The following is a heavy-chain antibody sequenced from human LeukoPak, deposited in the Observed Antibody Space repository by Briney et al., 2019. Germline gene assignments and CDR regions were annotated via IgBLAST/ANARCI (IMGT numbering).Heavy chain of an antibody. Sequence: GGSLRLSCAASGFTFSDYYMSWIRQAPGKGLEWVSYISSSGSTIYYADAVKGRFTISRDNAKNSLYLQMNSLRAEDTAVYYCARDSGYSSGWRTYGMDVWGQGTTVTVSS. J-gene: IGHJ6*02. V-gene: IGHV3-11*01. CDR2: ISSSGSTI. D-gene: IGHD6-19*01. CDR3: ARDSGYSSGWRTYGMDV. CDR1: GFTFSDYY.